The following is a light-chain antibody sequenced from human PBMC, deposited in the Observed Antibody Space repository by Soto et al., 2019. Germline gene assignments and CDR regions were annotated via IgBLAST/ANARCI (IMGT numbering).Light chain of an antibody. CDR1: QSVRSSS. V-gene: IGKV3-20*01. CDR2: GAS. J-gene: IGKJ1*01. Sequence: EMVLTQSPGTLSLSPGERATLSCRASQSVRSSSLAWYQQKPGQAPRLLIYGASTRATGIPDRFSGSGSGTDFTLTISSLEPEDFAMYFCQQYGSSPWTFGQGTKVEIK. CDR3: QQYGSSPWT.